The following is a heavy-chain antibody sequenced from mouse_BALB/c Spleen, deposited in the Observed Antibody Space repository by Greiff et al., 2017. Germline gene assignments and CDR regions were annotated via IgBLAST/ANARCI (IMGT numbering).Heavy chain of an antibody. Sequence: VQLKESGPSLVKPSQTLSLTCSVTGDSITSGYWNWIRKFPGNKLEYMGYISYSGSTYYNPSLKSRISITRDTSKNQYYLQLNSVTTEDTATYYCARGDYYGSSYFDYGGQGTTLTVSS. CDR3: ARGDYYGSSYFDY. J-gene: IGHJ2*01. CDR1: GDSITSGY. CDR2: ISYSGST. V-gene: IGHV3-8*02. D-gene: IGHD1-1*01.